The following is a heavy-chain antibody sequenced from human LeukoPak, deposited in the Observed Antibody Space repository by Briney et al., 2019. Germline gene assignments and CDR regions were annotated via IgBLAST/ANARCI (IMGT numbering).Heavy chain of an antibody. D-gene: IGHD6-19*01. J-gene: IGHJ4*02. V-gene: IGHV3-48*03. CDR2: ISSSGSPI. CDR3: ARGPSVGSGWSPDY. CDR1: GFTFKNYE. Sequence: GGSLRLSCAASGFTFKNYEMDWVRQAPGKGLEWVSYISSSGSPIYYADSVKGRFTISRDNAKNSLYLQMNSLRAEDTAVYYCARGPSVGSGWSPDYWGQGTLVTVSS.